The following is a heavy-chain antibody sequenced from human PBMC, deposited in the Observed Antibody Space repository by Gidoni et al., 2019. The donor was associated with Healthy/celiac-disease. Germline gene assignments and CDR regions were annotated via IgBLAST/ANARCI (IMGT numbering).Heavy chain of an antibody. CDR1: GFTFSSYS. V-gene: IGHV3-21*01. Sequence: EVQLVESGGGLVKPGGSLRLSCAASGFTFSSYSMNWVRQAPGKGLEWVSSSSSSSSYIYYADSVKGRFTISRDNAKNSLYLQMNSLRAEDTAVYYCARVELSSSFAFDIWGQGTMVTVSS. J-gene: IGHJ3*02. CDR3: ARVELSSSFAFDI. D-gene: IGHD6-6*01. CDR2: SSSSSSYI.